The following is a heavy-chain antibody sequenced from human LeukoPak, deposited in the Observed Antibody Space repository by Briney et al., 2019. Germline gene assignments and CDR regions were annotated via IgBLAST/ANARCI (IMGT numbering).Heavy chain of an antibody. CDR1: GFTFSSYW. CDR2: INSDGSTT. Sequence: GGSLRLSCAASGFTFSSYWMHWVRQAPGKGLVWVSRINSDGSTTTYADSVKGRSTISRDNAKNTLYLQMNSLRAEDTAVYYCVRNLDFWGDSEDYWGQGTLVTVSS. CDR3: VRNLDFWGDSEDY. V-gene: IGHV3-74*01. D-gene: IGHD3-3*01. J-gene: IGHJ4*02.